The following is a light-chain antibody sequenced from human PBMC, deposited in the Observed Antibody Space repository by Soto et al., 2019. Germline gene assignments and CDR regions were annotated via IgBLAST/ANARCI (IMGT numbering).Light chain of an antibody. CDR1: SGSVSSSYY. CDR2: NTN. J-gene: IGLJ2*01. CDR3: VLYMGSGIWA. Sequence: QTVVTQEPSFSVSPGGTVTLTCGLNSGSVSSSYYPNWYQQTPGQAPRALIYNTNTRSSGVPDRFSGSILGNKAALTITGAQADDESDYYCVLYMGSGIWAFGGGTKLTVL. V-gene: IGLV8-61*01.